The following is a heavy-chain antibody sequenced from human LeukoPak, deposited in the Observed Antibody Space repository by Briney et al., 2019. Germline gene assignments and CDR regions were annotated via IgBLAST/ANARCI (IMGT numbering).Heavy chain of an antibody. CDR3: SAGLVPPAAFDD. D-gene: IGHD6-13*01. Sequence: GGSLRLSCAASGLTFSTYAMTWVCQAPGKGLEWVSGISGSGANPFYADSVKGRFTISRDNSKSTLYLPMSALRADDTALYYCSAGLVPPAAFDDWGQGTLVTVSS. V-gene: IGHV3-23*01. CDR1: GLTFSTYA. CDR2: ISGSGANP. J-gene: IGHJ4*02.